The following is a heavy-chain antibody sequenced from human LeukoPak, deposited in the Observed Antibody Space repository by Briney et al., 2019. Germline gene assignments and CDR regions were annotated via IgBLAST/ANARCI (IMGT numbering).Heavy chain of an antibody. CDR1: GGSISSYY. CDR3: ARTPDPYNWLDP. Sequence: PSETLSLTCTVSGGSISSYYWSWIRQPPGKGLEWIGYINFSGSTKYKSSLKSRVTISIDTSKNQFSLKLSSVTAADTAVYYCARTPDPYNWLDPWGQGTLVSVSS. CDR2: INFSGST. V-gene: IGHV4-59*01. J-gene: IGHJ5*02.